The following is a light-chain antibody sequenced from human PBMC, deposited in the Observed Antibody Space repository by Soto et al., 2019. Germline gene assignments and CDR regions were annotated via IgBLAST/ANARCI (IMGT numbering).Light chain of an antibody. CDR3: SSYTSSSTGV. V-gene: IGLV2-14*01. J-gene: IGLJ1*01. CDR2: DVS. CDR1: SSDVGGYNY. Sequence: QSARTQPASVAGSPGQSITISCTGTSSDVGGYNYVSWYQQHPGKAPKLMIYDVSNRPSGVSNRFSGSKSGNTASLTISGLQAEDEADYYCSSYTSSSTGVFGTETKVTVL.